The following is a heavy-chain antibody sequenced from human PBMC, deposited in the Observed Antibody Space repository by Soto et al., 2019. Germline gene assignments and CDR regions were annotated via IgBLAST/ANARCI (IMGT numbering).Heavy chain of an antibody. CDR1: GYTFTSYG. CDR3: AREYCSSTSCYGADY. D-gene: IGHD2-2*01. J-gene: IGHJ4*02. CDR2: VSAYNGNT. Sequence: ASVKVSCKASGYTFTSYGISWVRQAPGQGLEWMGWVSAYNGNTNYAQKLQGRVTMTTDTSTSTAYMELRSLRSDDTAVYYCAREYCSSTSCYGADYWGQGTLVTSPQ. V-gene: IGHV1-18*01.